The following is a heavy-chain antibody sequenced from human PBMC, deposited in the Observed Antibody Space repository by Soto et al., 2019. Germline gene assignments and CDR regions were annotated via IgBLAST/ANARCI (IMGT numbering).Heavy chain of an antibody. CDR1: GFSFSTYW. CDR3: ARDEGRQGPEYFHH. CDR2: INVDGNTI. V-gene: IGHV3-74*01. J-gene: IGHJ1*01. Sequence: EVQLVESGGGLVQPGGSLRLSCAASGFSFSTYWMDWVRQAPGKGLVWVSRINVDGNTINYADSVKGRFTVCRDNAKNTLYRQMNSLRAEDTAVYYCARDEGRQGPEYFHHWGQGPVVTVSS.